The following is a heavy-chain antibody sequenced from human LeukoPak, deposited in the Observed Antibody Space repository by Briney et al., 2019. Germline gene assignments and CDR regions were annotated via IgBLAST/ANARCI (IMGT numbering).Heavy chain of an antibody. CDR3: ARDRPYFLY. CDR1: GFTFSSYA. V-gene: IGHV3-30*04. J-gene: IGHJ4*02. D-gene: IGHD6-6*01. Sequence: GGSLRLSCAASGFTFSSYAMHWVRQAPGKGLEWVAVISYDGSNKYYADSVKGRFTISRDNSKNTPYLQMNSLRAEDTAVYYCARDRPYFLYWGQGTLVTVSS. CDR2: ISYDGSNK.